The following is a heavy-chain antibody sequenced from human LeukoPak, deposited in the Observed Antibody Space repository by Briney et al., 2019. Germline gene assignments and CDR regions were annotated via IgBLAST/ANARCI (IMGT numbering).Heavy chain of an antibody. CDR1: GFTFSDYY. Sequence: GGSLRLSCAASGFTFSDYYMSWIRQAPGEGLEWVSYISSSGSTIYYADSAKGRFTISRDNAKNSLYLQMNSLRAEDTAVYYCARGPVDSLNWFDPWGQGTLVTVSS. CDR3: ARGPVDSLNWFDP. CDR2: ISSSGSTI. D-gene: IGHD5-12*01. J-gene: IGHJ5*02. V-gene: IGHV3-11*01.